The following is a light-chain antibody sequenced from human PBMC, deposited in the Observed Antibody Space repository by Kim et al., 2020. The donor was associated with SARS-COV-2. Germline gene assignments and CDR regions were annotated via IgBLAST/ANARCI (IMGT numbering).Light chain of an antibody. CDR1: QSISTY. V-gene: IGKV1-5*01. CDR2: AS. CDR3: QQYTTYWT. Sequence: LSASVGDRVTITCRASQSISTYLAWYQQKPGKAPKLLIYASSLESGVPSRFSGSGSGTEFTLTISSLQPDDFATYYCQQYTTYWTFGQGTKVDIK. J-gene: IGKJ1*01.